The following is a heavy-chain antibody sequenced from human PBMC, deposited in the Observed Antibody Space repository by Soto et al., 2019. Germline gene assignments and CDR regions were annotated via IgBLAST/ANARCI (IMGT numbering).Heavy chain of an antibody. CDR1: GFTFSSYA. J-gene: IGHJ4*02. CDR3: AKAREEGVGRKFPPSYRSHREGTLFDD. CDR2: ISGSGGST. D-gene: IGHD1-26*01. V-gene: IGHV3-23*01. Sequence: PGGSLRLSCAASGFTFSSYAMSWVRQAPWKGLEWVSAISGSGGSTYYADSVKGRFTISRDNSKNTLYLQMNSLRAEDTAVYYCAKAREEGVGRKFPPSYRSHREGTLFDDWGQGTLVTVSS.